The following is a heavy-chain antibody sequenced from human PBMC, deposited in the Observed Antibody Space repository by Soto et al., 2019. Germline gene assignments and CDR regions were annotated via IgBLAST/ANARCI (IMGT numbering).Heavy chain of an antibody. J-gene: IGHJ4*02. CDR1: GFTFSSYA. D-gene: IGHD3-10*01. CDR3: EKASGWFGGFGY. CDR2: ISGSGGST. Sequence: EVQLLESGGGLVQPGGSLRLSCAASGFTFSSYAMSWVRQAPGKGLEWVSAISGSGGSTYYADSVKGRFTISRDNSKNALYMQMNRLRAEDTAVYYCEKASGWFGGFGYWGQGTLVTVSS. V-gene: IGHV3-23*01.